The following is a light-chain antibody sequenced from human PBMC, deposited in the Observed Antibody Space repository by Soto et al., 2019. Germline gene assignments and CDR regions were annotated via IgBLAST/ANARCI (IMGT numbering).Light chain of an antibody. J-gene: IGKJ1*01. Sequence: DLQMTQSPSTLSSSSGDTVTITCRASESIDNWLAWYQQKPGKAPKLLLYKASSLESGVPPRFSGSGSGTDFSLTISSLQPDDFATYYCHHYNSYSEAVGQGTKVE. CDR1: ESIDNW. CDR2: KAS. CDR3: HHYNSYSEA. V-gene: IGKV1-5*03.